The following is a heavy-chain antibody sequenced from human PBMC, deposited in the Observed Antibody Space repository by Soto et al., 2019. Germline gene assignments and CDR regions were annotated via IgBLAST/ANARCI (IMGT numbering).Heavy chain of an antibody. CDR1: GYTFTGYY. V-gene: IGHV1-2*04. D-gene: IGHD2-15*01. Sequence: ASVKVSCKASGYTFTGYYMHWVRQAPGQGLEWMGWINPNSGGTNYAQKFQGWVTMTRDTSISTAYMELSRLRSDDTAVYYCVVVHKLEPNYFQHWGQGTLVTFSS. CDR3: VVVHKLEPNYFQH. CDR2: INPNSGGT. J-gene: IGHJ1*01.